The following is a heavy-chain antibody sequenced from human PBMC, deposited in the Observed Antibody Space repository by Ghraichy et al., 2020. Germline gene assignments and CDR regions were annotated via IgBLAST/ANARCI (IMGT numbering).Heavy chain of an antibody. J-gene: IGHJ4*02. Sequence: GESLNISCAASGFTFSSYSMNWVRQAPGKGLEWISYISSSSSSIYYADSVKGRFTISRDNAKNSLYLQMNSLRAEDTAVYYCARNNGYCSSTSCSKSDYWGQGTLVTVSS. CDR3: ARNNGYCSSTSCSKSDY. D-gene: IGHD2-2*01. V-gene: IGHV3-48*01. CDR2: ISSSSSSI. CDR1: GFTFSSYS.